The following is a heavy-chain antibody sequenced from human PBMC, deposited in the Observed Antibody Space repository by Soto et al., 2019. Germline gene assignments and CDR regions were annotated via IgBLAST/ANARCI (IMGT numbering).Heavy chain of an antibody. J-gene: IGHJ5*02. CDR3: ARHERYCSSSSCAQYWFDP. V-gene: IGHV5-51*01. D-gene: IGHD2-2*01. Sequence: EVQLVQSGAEVKKPGESLKISCKGSGYSFTSYWIGWVRQMPGKGLEWMGIIYPSDSDTRYSPSFQGQVTISADKSISTAYLQWSSLKASDTAMYYCARHERYCSSSSCAQYWFDPWGQGTLVTVSS. CDR2: IYPSDSDT. CDR1: GYSFTSYW.